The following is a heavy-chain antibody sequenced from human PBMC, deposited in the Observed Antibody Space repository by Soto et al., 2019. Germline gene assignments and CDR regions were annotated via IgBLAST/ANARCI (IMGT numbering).Heavy chain of an antibody. D-gene: IGHD3-22*01. CDR3: AHIRVTMIVGAGYFQH. CDR1: GFSLSFSGVG. V-gene: IGHV2-5*02. J-gene: IGHJ1*01. Sequence: QITLKESGPTLVKPTQTLTLICTFSGFSLSFSGVGVGWIRQPPGKALEWVALIYWDDTKRYSPSLKSGLTITKDTSKDQVVLTMTNMDPVDTATYYCAHIRVTMIVGAGYFQHWGQGTLVTVSS. CDR2: IYWDDTK.